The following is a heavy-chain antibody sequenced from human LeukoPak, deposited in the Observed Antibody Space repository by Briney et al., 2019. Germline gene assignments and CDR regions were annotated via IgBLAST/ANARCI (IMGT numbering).Heavy chain of an antibody. V-gene: IGHV4-39*01. CDR1: RRSISSINYD. D-gene: IGHD3-10*01. Sequence: SETLSLTCTVYRRSISSINYDWGWIRQPPGKGLEGIGSIYYSGSTYYNPSLKSRVTISVDTSKNQFSLKVTSVTAADTAVYYCASVNRGWFGFWEYWGQGTLVTVSS. CDR2: IYYSGST. CDR3: ASVNRGWFGFWEY. J-gene: IGHJ4*02.